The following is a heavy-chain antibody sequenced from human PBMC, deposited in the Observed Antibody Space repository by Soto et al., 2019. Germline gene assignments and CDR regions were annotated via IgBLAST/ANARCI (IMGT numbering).Heavy chain of an antibody. CDR1: GFTFSSYG. D-gene: IGHD2-21*01. Sequence: GGSLRLSCAASGFTFSSYGMHWVRQAPGKGLEWVAVIWYDGSNKYYADSVKGRFTISRDNSKNTLYLQMNSLRAEDTAVYYCARLIRSRHEIYFWGQGTLVTGSA. CDR3: ARLIRSRHEIYF. J-gene: IGHJ4*02. V-gene: IGHV3-33*01. CDR2: IWYDGSNK.